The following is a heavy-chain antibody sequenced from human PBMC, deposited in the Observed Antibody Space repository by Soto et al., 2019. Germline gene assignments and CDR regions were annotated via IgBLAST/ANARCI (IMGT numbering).Heavy chain of an antibody. CDR1: GGAFTSYS. CDR2: IIPIQGKA. J-gene: IGHJ6*03. V-gene: IGHV1-69*02. D-gene: IGHD2-21*01. CDR3: AKSLLFVDHGYMDV. Sequence: SVKVSCKASGGAFTSYSFTWVRQAPGQGLEWMGRIIPIQGKANYALKFQDRVTITADRSTRTVYMELTSLRPEDTAVYFCAKSLLFVDHGYMDVWGKGTTVTVSS.